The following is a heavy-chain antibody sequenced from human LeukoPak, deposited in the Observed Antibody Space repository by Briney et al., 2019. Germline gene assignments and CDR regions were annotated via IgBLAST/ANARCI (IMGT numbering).Heavy chain of an antibody. CDR2: IGFSVDTI. CDR1: GFSFSDYE. J-gene: IGHJ4*02. Sequence: GGSLRLSCVASGFSFSDYEMNWVRQAPGKGLEWLSYIGFSVDTIHYADSVKGRFIISRDNAEKTLYLQMNSLRAEDTAVYYCVRDGGVSGYDLLDYWGQGTLVTVSS. D-gene: IGHD5-12*01. CDR3: VRDGGVSGYDLLDY. V-gene: IGHV3-48*03.